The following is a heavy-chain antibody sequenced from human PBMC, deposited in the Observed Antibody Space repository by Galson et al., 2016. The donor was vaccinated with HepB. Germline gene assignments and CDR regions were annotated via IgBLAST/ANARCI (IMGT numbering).Heavy chain of an antibody. CDR3: AKGQGLTDY. J-gene: IGHJ4*02. V-gene: IGHV3-23*01. Sequence: SLRLSCAASGFTFSSYAMSWVRQAPGKGLEWVSVISGSGGTTYYADSVKGRFTSSRDNSKSTLYLQMNSLRVEDTALYYCAKGQGLTDYWGQGTLVTVSS. CDR1: GFTFSSYA. CDR2: ISGSGGTT.